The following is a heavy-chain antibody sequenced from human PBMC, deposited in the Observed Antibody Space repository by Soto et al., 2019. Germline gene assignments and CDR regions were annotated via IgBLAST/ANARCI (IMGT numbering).Heavy chain of an antibody. CDR2: INHSGST. D-gene: IGHD3-3*01. J-gene: IGHJ5*02. V-gene: IGHV4-34*01. Sequence: PSETLSLTCAVYGGSFSGYYWSWIRQPPGKGLEWIGEINHSGSTNYNPSLKSRVTISVDTSKNQFSLKLSSVTAADTAVYYCARTYDFWSGYYQHPKYNWFDPWGQGTLVTVSS. CDR1: GGSFSGYY. CDR3: ARTYDFWSGYYQHPKYNWFDP.